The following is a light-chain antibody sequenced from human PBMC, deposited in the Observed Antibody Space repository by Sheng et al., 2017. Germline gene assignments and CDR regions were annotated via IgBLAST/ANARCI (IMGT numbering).Light chain of an antibody. J-gene: IGKJ4*01. CDR2: DGS. CDR1: QSVSRY. CDR3: QQRTIWPPFT. V-gene: IGKV3-11*01. Sequence: EIVLTQFPATLSLSPGQRATLSCRASQSVSRYLAWYQQKPGQSPRLLIYDGSNRAGGVPARFSGSGSETDFTLTISSLEPEDFAIYYCQQRTIWPPFTFGGGTKVELK.